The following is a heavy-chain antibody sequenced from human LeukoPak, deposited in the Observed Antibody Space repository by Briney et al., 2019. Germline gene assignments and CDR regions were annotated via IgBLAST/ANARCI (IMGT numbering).Heavy chain of an antibody. CDR2: IQRKTNGYTM. Sequence: PGGSLRLSCAASGFTFSNDCMTWVRQVPGKGLEWVGRIQRKTNGYTMDYAAPVKGRFTISRDDSKNMLYLQMNSLKVEDTAVYYCTADPPGMSTSTGIDHSGQKTLVTSSS. J-gene: IGHJ4*02. V-gene: IGHV3-15*05. CDR1: GFTFSNDC. CDR3: TADPPGMSTSTGIDH. D-gene: IGHD2-2*01.